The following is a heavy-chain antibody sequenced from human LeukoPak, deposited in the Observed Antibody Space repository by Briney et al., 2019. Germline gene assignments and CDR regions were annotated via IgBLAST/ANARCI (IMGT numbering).Heavy chain of an antibody. CDR1: GYTFTGYY. Sequence: ASVKVSCKASGYTFTGYYMHWVRQAPGQGLEWMGWINPNSGGTNYAQKLQGRVTMTTDTSTSTAYMELRSLRSDDTAVYYCARRIRGYSYGPNNWFDPWGQGTLVTVSS. J-gene: IGHJ5*02. CDR2: INPNSGGT. V-gene: IGHV1-2*02. CDR3: ARRIRGYSYGPNNWFDP. D-gene: IGHD5-18*01.